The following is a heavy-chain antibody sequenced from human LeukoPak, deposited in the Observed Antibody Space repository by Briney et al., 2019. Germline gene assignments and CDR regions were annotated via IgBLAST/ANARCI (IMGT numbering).Heavy chain of an antibody. CDR2: IDPSDSYT. CDR1: GYSFTSYW. CDR3: TGHLGYSGYDTDY. D-gene: IGHD5-12*01. V-gene: IGHV5-10-1*01. Sequence: GESLKISCKGSGYSFTSYWISWVRQMPGKGLEWMGRIDPSDSYTNYSPSFQGHVTISADKSISTAYLQWSSLKASDTAMYYCTGHLGYSGYDTDYWGQGTLVTVSS. J-gene: IGHJ4*02.